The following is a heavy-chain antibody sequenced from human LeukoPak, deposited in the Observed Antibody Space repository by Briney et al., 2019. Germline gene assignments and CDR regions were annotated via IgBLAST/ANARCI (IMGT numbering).Heavy chain of an antibody. CDR1: GYTFTGYY. V-gene: IGHV1-2*06. Sequence: ASVKVSCKASGYTFTGYYMHWVRQAPGQGLEWMGRMNPNSGGTDYAQKFQGRVTMTRDTSISTAYMELNRLTSDDTAVYLCATVYPSGNYYWGQGTLVTVSS. J-gene: IGHJ4*02. D-gene: IGHD3-10*01. CDR3: ATVYPSGNYY. CDR2: MNPNSGGT.